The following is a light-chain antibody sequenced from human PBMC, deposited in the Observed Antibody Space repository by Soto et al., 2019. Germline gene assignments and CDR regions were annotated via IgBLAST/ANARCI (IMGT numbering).Light chain of an antibody. V-gene: IGKV1-39*01. CDR2: AAS. CDR3: QQTYSSPRT. CDR1: RNINRY. J-gene: IGKJ2*01. Sequence: DLQLTQSPSSLSASVGDSVTITCRASRNINRYLNWYQQKVGQAPRLLIYAASGLPSGVSSRFTGSGSGTDFSLTIARLEADDVATYFCQQTYSSPRTFGQGTKVDIK.